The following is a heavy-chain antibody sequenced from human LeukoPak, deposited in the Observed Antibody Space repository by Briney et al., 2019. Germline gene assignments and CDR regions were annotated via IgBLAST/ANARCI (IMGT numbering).Heavy chain of an antibody. D-gene: IGHD3-9*01. CDR2: IKSKTDGGTT. CDR1: GFSFNNAW. J-gene: IGHJ4*02. Sequence: PGGSLRLSCAASGFSFNNAWLSWVRQAPGKGLEWVGRIKSKTDGGTTDYAAPVKARFTISRDDSKNTLYLQMNSLRAEDTAVYYCAKDPFVRRYFDWLYYFDYWGQGTLGTVSA. V-gene: IGHV3-15*01. CDR3: AKDPFVRRYFDWLYYFDY.